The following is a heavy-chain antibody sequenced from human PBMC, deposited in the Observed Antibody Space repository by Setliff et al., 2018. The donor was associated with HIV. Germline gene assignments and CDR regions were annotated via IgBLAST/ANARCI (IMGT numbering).Heavy chain of an antibody. CDR3: ARARRDSYDRGRRNHYYIDV. Sequence: ASVKVSCKASGDTNPSDAISWVRQAPGQGLEWMGWISGYNGNTKYAQNMQGRVTMTTDTSTSTAYMELRSLRSDDTAVYYCARARRDSYDRGRRNHYYIDVWGKGTTVTVS. CDR2: ISGYNGNT. J-gene: IGHJ6*03. CDR1: GDTNPSDA. D-gene: IGHD3-22*01. V-gene: IGHV1-18*01.